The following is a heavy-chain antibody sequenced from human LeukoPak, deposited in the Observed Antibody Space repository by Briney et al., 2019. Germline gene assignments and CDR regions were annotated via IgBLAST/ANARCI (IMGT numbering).Heavy chain of an antibody. CDR3: ARDMITFGEVIVPWGMDV. Sequence: SQTLSLTCAISGDSVSSNSAAWNWIRQSPSRGLEWLGRTYYRSKWYNDYAVSVKSRITINPDTSKNQFSLQLNSVTPEDTAVYYCARDMITFGEVIVPWGMDVWGQGTTVTVSS. J-gene: IGHJ6*02. D-gene: IGHD3-16*02. CDR2: TYYRSKWYN. V-gene: IGHV6-1*01. CDR1: GDSVSSNSAA.